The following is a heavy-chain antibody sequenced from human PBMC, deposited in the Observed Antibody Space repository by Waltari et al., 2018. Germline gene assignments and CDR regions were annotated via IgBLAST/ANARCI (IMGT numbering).Heavy chain of an antibody. CDR3: VSGGWGFYFDY. D-gene: IGHD7-27*01. CDR2: ISSSTTYI. J-gene: IGHJ4*02. V-gene: IGHV3-21*01. Sequence: EVQLVESGGGLVKPGGSLRLSCGASGFSFSSYSMNWVRQAPGKGLDGVSSISSSTTYINYADSVKGRFTISRDNAKNSLYLQMNSLRVEDTAVYYCVSGGWGFYFDYWGQGTVVTVSS. CDR1: GFSFSSYS.